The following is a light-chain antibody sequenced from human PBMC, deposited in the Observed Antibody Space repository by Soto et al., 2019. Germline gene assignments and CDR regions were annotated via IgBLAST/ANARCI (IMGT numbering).Light chain of an antibody. Sequence: QSVLTQPRSVSGSPGQSVTISCTGTSSDVGGYNYVSWYQQHPGKAPKLMIYDVIKRPSGVPDRFSGSKSGNTASLTISGLQAEDESDYYCCSYAGSYTLVLGGGTKLTVL. V-gene: IGLV2-11*01. CDR2: DVI. J-gene: IGLJ2*01. CDR3: CSYAGSYTLV. CDR1: SSDVGGYNY.